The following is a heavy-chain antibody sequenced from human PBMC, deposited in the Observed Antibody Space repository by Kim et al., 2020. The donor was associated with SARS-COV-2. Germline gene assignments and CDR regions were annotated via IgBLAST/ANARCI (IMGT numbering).Heavy chain of an antibody. CDR3: ARVKVGATNTPTYYYYGMDV. CDR2: IIPIFGTA. Sequence: SVKVSCKASGGTFSSYAISWVRQAPGQGLEWMGGIIPIFGTANYAQKFQGRVTITADESTSTAYMELSSLRSEDTAVYYCARVKVGATNTPTYYYYGMDVWGQGTTVTVSS. J-gene: IGHJ6*02. CDR1: GGTFSSYA. V-gene: IGHV1-69*13. D-gene: IGHD1-26*01.